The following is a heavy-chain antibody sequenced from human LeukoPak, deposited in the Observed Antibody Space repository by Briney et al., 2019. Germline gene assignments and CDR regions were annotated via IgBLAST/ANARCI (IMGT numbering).Heavy chain of an antibody. CDR1: GYRFTSYW. J-gene: IGHJ4*02. Sequence: GESLKISCKGSGYRFTSYWIGWVRQMPGKGLEWMGIIYPGDSDTRYSPSFQGQVTISADKSISTAYLQWSSLKASDTAMYYCGRGGYCSGGIFYYYFDYWGQGTLVTVSS. CDR3: GRGGYCSGGIFYYYFDY. D-gene: IGHD2-15*01. CDR2: IYPGDSDT. V-gene: IGHV5-51*01.